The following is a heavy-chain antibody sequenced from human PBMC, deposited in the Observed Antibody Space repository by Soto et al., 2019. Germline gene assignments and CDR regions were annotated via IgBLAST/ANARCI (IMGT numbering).Heavy chain of an antibody. CDR1: GYTFTSFG. V-gene: IGHV1-18*01. CDR2: ISTYNGNT. D-gene: IGHD3-9*01. CDR3: ARVRTPYFDWPLGY. Sequence: QVQLVQSGAEVKKPGASVKVSCKASGYTFTSFGIIWVRQAPGQGLEWMGWISTYNGNTHYAQNLQGRVTMTTDTSTSTAYMELRSLRSDDTAVYYCARVRTPYFDWPLGYWGQGTLVTVSS. J-gene: IGHJ4*02.